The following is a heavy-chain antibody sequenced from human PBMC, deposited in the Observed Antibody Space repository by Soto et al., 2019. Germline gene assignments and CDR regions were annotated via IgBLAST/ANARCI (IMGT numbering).Heavy chain of an antibody. V-gene: IGHV4-30-2*03. CDR3: ASRGILWFGEVPYYFDY. CDR1: GGSISSGGCS. D-gene: IGHD3-10*01. CDR2: IYYSGST. Sequence: SETLSLTCAVSGGSISSGGCSWSWIRQPPGKGLEWIGCIYYSGSTYYNPSLKSRITMSVDTSKSQFSLNLNSVTAADTAVYYCASRGILWFGEVPYYFDYWGQGTLVTVSS. J-gene: IGHJ4*02.